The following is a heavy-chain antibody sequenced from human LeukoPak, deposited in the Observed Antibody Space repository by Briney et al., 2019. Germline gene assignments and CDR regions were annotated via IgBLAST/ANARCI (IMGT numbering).Heavy chain of an antibody. CDR2: IYYSGST. V-gene: IGHV4-59*01. D-gene: IGHD4-17*01. J-gene: IGHJ6*02. Sequence: SETLSLTCTDSGGSISSYYWSWIRQPPGKGLEWIGYIYYSGSTNYNPSLKSRVTISVDTSKNQFSLKLSSVTAADTAVYYCARDSLVDDYGDYYYGMDVWGQGTTVTVSS. CDR1: GGSISSYY. CDR3: ARDSLVDDYGDYYYGMDV.